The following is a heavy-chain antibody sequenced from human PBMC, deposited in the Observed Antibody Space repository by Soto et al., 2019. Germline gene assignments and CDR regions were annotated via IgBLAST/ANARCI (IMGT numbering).Heavy chain of an antibody. CDR3: AREISDPPFFDY. J-gene: IGHJ4*02. CDR1: GGSISSGDYY. CDR2: IYYSGST. Sequence: PSETLSLTCTVSGGSISSGDYYWSWIRQPPGKGLEWIGYIYYSGSTYYNPSLKSRVTISVDTSKNQFSLKPSSVTAADTAVYYCAREISDPPFFDYWGQGTLVTVSS. V-gene: IGHV4-30-4*01.